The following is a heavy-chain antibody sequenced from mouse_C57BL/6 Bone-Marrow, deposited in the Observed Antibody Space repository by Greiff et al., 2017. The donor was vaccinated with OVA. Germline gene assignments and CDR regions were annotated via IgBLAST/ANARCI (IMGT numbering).Heavy chain of an antibody. Sequence: EVQLQQSGAELVRPGASVKLSCTASGFNIKDDYMHWVKQRPEQGLEWIGWIDPENGDTEYASKFQGKATITADTSSNTAYLQLSSLTSEETAVYYCTYSNFDYWGQGTTLTVSS. CDR1: GFNIKDDY. V-gene: IGHV14-4*01. D-gene: IGHD2-5*01. CDR2: IDPENGDT. J-gene: IGHJ2*01. CDR3: TYSNFDY.